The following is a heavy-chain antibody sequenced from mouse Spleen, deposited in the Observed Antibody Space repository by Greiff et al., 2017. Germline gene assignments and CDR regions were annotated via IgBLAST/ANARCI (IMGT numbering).Heavy chain of an antibody. CDR2: IDPSDSET. Sequence: VQLQQPGAELVRPGSSVKLSCKASGYTFTSYWMHWVKQRPIQGLEWIGNIDPSDSETHYYQKFKDKATLTVDKSSSTAYMQLSSLTSEDSAVYYCARTYYGNYDYAMDYWGQGTSVTVSS. V-gene: IGHV1-52*01. CDR1: GYTFTSYW. CDR3: ARTYYGNYDYAMDY. J-gene: IGHJ4*01. D-gene: IGHD2-10*01.